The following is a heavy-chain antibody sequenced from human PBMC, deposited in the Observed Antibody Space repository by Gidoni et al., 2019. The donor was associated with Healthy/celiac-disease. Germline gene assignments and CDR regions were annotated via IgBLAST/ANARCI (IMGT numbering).Heavy chain of an antibody. J-gene: IGHJ4*02. V-gene: IGHV3-74*01. CDR3: ARDGGSLAYCGGDCPGF. D-gene: IGHD2-21*02. CDR1: SSYW. CDR2: INSDGSST. Sequence: SSYWMHWVRQAPGKGLVWVSRINSDGSSTSYADSVKGRFTISRDNAKNTLYLQMNSLRAEDTAVYYCARDGGSLAYCGGDCPGFWGQGTLVTVSS.